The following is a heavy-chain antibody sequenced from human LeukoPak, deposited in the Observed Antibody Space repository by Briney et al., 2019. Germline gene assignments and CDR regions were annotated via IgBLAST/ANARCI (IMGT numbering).Heavy chain of an antibody. J-gene: IGHJ4*02. CDR2: IIPILGVA. Sequence: GASVKVSCKASGGTFSSYVITWVRQAPGQGLEWMGRIIPILGVANYAQKFQGRVTITADKSTNTAYMELSSLRSEDTAVYYCARVFKGHSSGSTTWNYWGQGTLVTVSS. CDR3: ARVFKGHSSGSTTWNY. CDR1: GGTFSSYV. D-gene: IGHD6-19*01. V-gene: IGHV1-69*04.